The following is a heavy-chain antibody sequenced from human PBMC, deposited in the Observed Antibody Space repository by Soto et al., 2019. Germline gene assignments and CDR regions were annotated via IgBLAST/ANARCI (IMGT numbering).Heavy chain of an antibody. CDR2: ISSSGSTI. CDR3: ASAVVRYRSWFGP. CDR1: GFTFSDYY. V-gene: IGHV3-11*01. D-gene: IGHD3-10*01. J-gene: IGHJ5*02. Sequence: PGRTLRLSCAASGFTFSDYYMSWIRQAPGKGLERVSYISSSGSTIYYADSVKGRFTISRDNAKNSLYLQMNRQRAEDTAAYYYASAVVRYRSWFGPWGKGTMVTVSS.